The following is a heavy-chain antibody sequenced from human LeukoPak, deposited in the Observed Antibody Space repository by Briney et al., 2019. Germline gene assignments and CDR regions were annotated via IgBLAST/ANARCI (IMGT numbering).Heavy chain of an antibody. D-gene: IGHD2-15*01. CDR1: GYTFTSYD. Sequence: ASVKVSCKASGYTFTSYDINWVRQATGQGLEWMGWMNPNSGNTGYAQKFQGRVTMTRNTSISTAYMELSSLRSDDTAVYYCAREGCSGGSCYLPSYYYGMDVWGQGTTVTVSS. CDR2: MNPNSGNT. CDR3: AREGCSGGSCYLPSYYYGMDV. V-gene: IGHV1-8*01. J-gene: IGHJ6*02.